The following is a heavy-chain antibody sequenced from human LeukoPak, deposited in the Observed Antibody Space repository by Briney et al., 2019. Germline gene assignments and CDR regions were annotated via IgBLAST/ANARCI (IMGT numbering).Heavy chain of an antibody. J-gene: IGHJ4*02. D-gene: IGHD3-10*01. V-gene: IGHV3-48*01. Sequence: GGSLRLSCAASGFTFSTNNMNWVRQAPGKGLEWISCISRSSSTIYYADSVRGRFTISRDNAKSSLYLQMDSLRADDTAVYFCARDGYLRGVDYWGQGTLVTVSS. CDR3: ARDGYLRGVDY. CDR2: ISRSSSTI. CDR1: GFTFSTNN.